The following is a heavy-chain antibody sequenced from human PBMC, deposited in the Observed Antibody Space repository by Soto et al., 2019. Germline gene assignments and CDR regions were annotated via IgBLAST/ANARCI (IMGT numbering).Heavy chain of an antibody. CDR1: GYTFTGYY. CDR3: ARDTGYCSGGSCYQDAFDI. CDR2: INPNSGGT. D-gene: IGHD2-15*01. J-gene: IGHJ3*02. V-gene: IGHV1-2*04. Sequence: EASVKVSCKASGYTFTGYYMHWVRQAPGQGLEWMGWINPNSGGTNYAQKFQGWVTMTRDTSISTAYMELSRLRSDDTAVYYCARDTGYCSGGSCYQDAFDIWGQGTMVTVAS.